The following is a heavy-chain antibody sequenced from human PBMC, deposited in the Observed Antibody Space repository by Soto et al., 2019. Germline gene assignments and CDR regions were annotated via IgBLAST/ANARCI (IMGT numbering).Heavy chain of an antibody. V-gene: IGHV4-59*01. Sequence: SESLSLTCNVCGGSIGSYYWNWTRQYPGRGLEWIGSILYSGNTNYNPSLSSRVTISVDPSKNQFSLKVHSVNAADTAIYYCAKSRGITGTTFNWFDSWGQGTQVTVSS. D-gene: IGHD1-20*01. CDR2: ILYSGNT. CDR1: GGSIGSYY. CDR3: AKSRGITGTTFNWFDS. J-gene: IGHJ5*01.